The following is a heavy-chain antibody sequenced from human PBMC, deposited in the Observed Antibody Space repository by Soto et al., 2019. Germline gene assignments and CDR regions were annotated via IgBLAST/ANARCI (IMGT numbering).Heavy chain of an antibody. J-gene: IGHJ4*02. D-gene: IGHD3-3*01. Sequence: EVQLLESGGTLVQPGGSLRLSCVVSGFSFSSYAMGWVRQAPGKGLEWVSSISGSGGDTYYGDSVKGRFTISSDNSKNSLYLEATSLTAEDTAVYYCARRPIFGVVTHYFAHWGQGTLVTVSS. V-gene: IGHV3-23*01. CDR2: ISGSGGDT. CDR1: GFSFSSYA. CDR3: ARRPIFGVVTHYFAH.